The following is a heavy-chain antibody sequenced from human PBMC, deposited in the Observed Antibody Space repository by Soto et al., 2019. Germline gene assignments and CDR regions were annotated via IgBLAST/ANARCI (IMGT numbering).Heavy chain of an antibody. CDR2: IIPIFGTA. V-gene: IGHV1-69*06. D-gene: IGHD2-2*01. CDR3: ARQGINNPYQLLSIAARGGYGYYYYYGMDV. J-gene: IGHJ6*02. Sequence: QVQLVQSGAEVKKPGSSVKVSCKAYGGNFSSYAISWVRQAPGQGLEWMGGIIPIFGTANYAKKFQGRVTITADKSTSKAYIELSSLRLEDTDVYYCARQGINNPYQLLSIAARGGYGYYYYYGMDVWGQGTTVTATS. CDR1: GGNFSSYA.